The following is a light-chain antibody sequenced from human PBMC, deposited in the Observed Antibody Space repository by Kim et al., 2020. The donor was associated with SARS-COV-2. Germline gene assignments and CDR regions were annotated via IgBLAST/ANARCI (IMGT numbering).Light chain of an antibody. J-gene: IGKJ4*01. V-gene: IGKV3-11*01. CDR2: DAS. CDR1: QSVYSY. CDR3: QQRRNWPLT. Sequence: LPPGERATLSCRASQSVYSYLAWYQHKRGQAPRLLIYDASNRATDVPARFSGSGSGTDFTLTISSLEAEDFAIYYCQQRRNWPLTFGGGTKVDIK.